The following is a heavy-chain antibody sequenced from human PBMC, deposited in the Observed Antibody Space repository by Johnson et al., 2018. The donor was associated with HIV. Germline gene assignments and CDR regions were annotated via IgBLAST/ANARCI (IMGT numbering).Heavy chain of an antibody. D-gene: IGHD6-19*01. CDR2: ISGSGANT. CDR3: ARVGRGGWLDNDAFDI. J-gene: IGHJ3*02. Sequence: VQLVESGGGLVQPGGSLRLSCAVSGFTFNSYAMSWVRQAPGKGLEWVSAISGSGANTYYADSVKGRFTISRDNSKNTLFLLMSSLRADDTAVSYCARVGRGGWLDNDAFDIWGQGTMVTVSS. V-gene: IGHV3-23*04. CDR1: GFTFNSYA.